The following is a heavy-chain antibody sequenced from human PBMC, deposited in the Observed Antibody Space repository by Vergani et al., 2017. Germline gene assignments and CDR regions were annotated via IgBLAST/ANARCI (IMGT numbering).Heavy chain of an antibody. J-gene: IGHJ6*03. Sequence: QVQLVQSGAEVKKPGASVKVSCKASGYTFTGYYMHWVRQAPGQGLEWMGWINPNSGGTNYAQKFQGRVTMTRDTSIRTAYMELSRLRSDDTAVYYCARFASSWYEYYYYMDVWGKGTTVTVSS. CDR1: GYTFTGYY. V-gene: IGHV1-2*02. D-gene: IGHD6-13*01. CDR2: INPNSGGT. CDR3: ARFASSWYEYYYYMDV.